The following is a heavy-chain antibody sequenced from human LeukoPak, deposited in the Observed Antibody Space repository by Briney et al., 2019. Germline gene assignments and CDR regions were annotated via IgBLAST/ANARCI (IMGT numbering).Heavy chain of an antibody. CDR2: INHSGST. V-gene: IGHV4-39*07. J-gene: IGHJ4*02. Sequence: SETLSLTCTVSGGSISSSSYYWGWIRQPPGKGLEWIGEINHSGSTNYNPSLKSRVTISVDTSENQFSLKLSSVTAADTAVYYCARGGLSSIAARPRFAYWGQGTLVTVSS. CDR1: GGSISSSSYY. D-gene: IGHD6-6*01. CDR3: ARGGLSSIAARPRFAY.